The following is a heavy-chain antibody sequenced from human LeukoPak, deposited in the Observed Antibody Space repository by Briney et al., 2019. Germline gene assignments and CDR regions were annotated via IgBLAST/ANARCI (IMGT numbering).Heavy chain of an antibody. D-gene: IGHD6-19*01. V-gene: IGHV4-34*01. Sequence: SETLSLTCAVYGGSFSGYYWSWIRQPPGKGLEWIGEINHSGGTNYNPSLKSRVTISVDTSKKQFSLKLSSVTAADTAVYYCARNGWYSLDYWGQGTLVTVSS. CDR1: GGSFSGYY. CDR3: ARNGWYSLDY. CDR2: INHSGGT. J-gene: IGHJ4*02.